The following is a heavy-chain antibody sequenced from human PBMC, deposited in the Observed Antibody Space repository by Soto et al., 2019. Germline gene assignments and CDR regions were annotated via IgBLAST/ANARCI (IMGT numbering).Heavy chain of an antibody. CDR1: GFTFTSFW. V-gene: IGHV3-74*01. D-gene: IGHD2-21*01. CDR3: AIEGAQIVVLGANYDY. CDR2: INSDGSNI. Sequence: VQLVQSGGGSVQPGGSLRLSCEASGFTFTSFWMHWVRQVPGKGLVGVSRINSDGSNIRYADSVKGRFTVSRDNAKGTLYLQMNSLTVEDTAVYYCAIEGAQIVVLGANYDYWGKGTLVTVSS. J-gene: IGHJ4*02.